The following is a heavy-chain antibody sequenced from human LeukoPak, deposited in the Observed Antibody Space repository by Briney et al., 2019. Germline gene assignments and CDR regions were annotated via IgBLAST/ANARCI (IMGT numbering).Heavy chain of an antibody. V-gene: IGHV1-18*01. D-gene: IGHD4-11*01. CDR1: GYTFTSYG. J-gene: IGHJ6*03. CDR3: ARLYSNYTFGDYYYMDV. Sequence: ASVKVSCKASGYTFTSYGISWVRQAPGQGLEWMGWISAYNGNTNYAQKLQGRVTMTTDTSTSTAYMELRSLRSDDTAVYYCARLYSNYTFGDYYYMDVWGKGTTVTVSS. CDR2: ISAYNGNT.